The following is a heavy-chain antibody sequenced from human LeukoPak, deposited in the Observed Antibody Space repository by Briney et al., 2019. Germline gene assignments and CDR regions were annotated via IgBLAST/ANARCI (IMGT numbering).Heavy chain of an antibody. Sequence: QPGRSLRLSCAASGFTISSYGMHWVRQAPGKGLEWVAVIWYDGSNKYYADSVKGRFTISRDNSKNTLYLQMNSLRAEDTAVYYCAREGSPKLGIYNWFDPWGQGTLVTVSS. D-gene: IGHD7-27*01. CDR2: IWYDGSNK. J-gene: IGHJ5*02. CDR3: AREGSPKLGIYNWFDP. V-gene: IGHV3-33*01. CDR1: GFTISSYG.